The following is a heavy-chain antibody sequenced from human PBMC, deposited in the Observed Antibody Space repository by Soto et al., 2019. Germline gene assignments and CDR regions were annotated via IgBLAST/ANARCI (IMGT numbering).Heavy chain of an antibody. J-gene: IGHJ6*04. V-gene: IGHV3-48*03. CDR3: VRRASR. Sequence: ALRLSCEVSGFTFSSSEMYWVRQAPGKGLEWISYIHPSGQPIFYADSVKGRFTISSDNANNSLFLHMNSLRAEDTAVYYCVRRASRWGKGKIVTVSS. CDR2: IHPSGQPI. CDR1: GFTFSSSE. D-gene: IGHD1-26*01.